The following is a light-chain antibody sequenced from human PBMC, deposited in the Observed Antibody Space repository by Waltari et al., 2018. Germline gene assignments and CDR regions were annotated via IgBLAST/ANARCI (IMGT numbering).Light chain of an antibody. CDR2: GAS. CDR1: QSVSSN. J-gene: IGKJ3*01. V-gene: IGKV3-15*01. CDR3: QQSYSTPLT. Sequence: EIVMTQSPATLSVSPGERATLSCRASQSVSSNLAWYQQKPGQAPRLLIYGASTRATGIPARFSGSGSGTEFTLTISSLQPEDFATYYCQQSYSTPLTFGPGTKVDIK.